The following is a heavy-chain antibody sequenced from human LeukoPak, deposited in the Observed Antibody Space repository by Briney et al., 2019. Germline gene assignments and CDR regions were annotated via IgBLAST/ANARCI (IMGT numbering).Heavy chain of an antibody. Sequence: ASVKVSCKASGYSFTRYFIHWVRQAPGQGLEWMGIINPSGGSTSYAQKFQGRVTMTRDTSTSTVYMELSSLRSEDTAVYYCARVRIAAAGADYWGQGTLVTVSS. CDR2: INPSGGST. V-gene: IGHV1-46*01. CDR1: GYSFTRYF. J-gene: IGHJ4*02. CDR3: ARVRIAAAGADY. D-gene: IGHD6-13*01.